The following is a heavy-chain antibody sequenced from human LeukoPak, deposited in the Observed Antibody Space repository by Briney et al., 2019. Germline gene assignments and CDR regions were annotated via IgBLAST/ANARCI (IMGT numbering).Heavy chain of an antibody. Sequence: PGGSLRLSCAASGFTFSNAWMSWVRQAPGKGLEWVGRIKSKTGGGTTDYAAPVKGRLTISRDDSKNTLYLQMNSLKTEDTAVYYCTTVLTQWFGEFDYWGQGTLVTVSS. CDR3: TTVLTQWFGEFDY. J-gene: IGHJ4*02. CDR1: GFTFSNAW. CDR2: IKSKTGGGTT. V-gene: IGHV3-15*01. D-gene: IGHD3-10*01.